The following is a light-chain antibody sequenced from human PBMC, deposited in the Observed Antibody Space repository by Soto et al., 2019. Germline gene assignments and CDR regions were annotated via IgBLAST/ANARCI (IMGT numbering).Light chain of an antibody. V-gene: IGLV1-51*01. CDR3: GTCDNSLSAVV. Sequence: QSVLTQPPSVSASPGQKVTISCSGSSSNIGNNYVSWYQQLPGTAPKLLIYDSNNRPSGIPDRFSGSKSGTSATLGITGLQTGDEADYYCGTCDNSLSAVVFGGGTKVTVL. J-gene: IGLJ2*01. CDR1: SSNIGNNY. CDR2: DSN.